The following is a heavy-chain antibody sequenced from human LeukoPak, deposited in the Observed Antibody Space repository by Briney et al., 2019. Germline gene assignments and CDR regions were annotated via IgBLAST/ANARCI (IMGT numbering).Heavy chain of an antibody. V-gene: IGHV1-2*02. CDR1: GYTFNSHG. CDR2: INPNSGGT. D-gene: IGHD6-13*01. Sequence: ASVKVSCKASGYTFNSHGISWVRQAPGQGLEWMGWINPNSGGTNYAQKFQGRVTMTRDTSISTAYMELSRLRSDDTAVYYCAREARIAAASGFWGQGTLVTVSS. J-gene: IGHJ4*02. CDR3: AREARIAAASGF.